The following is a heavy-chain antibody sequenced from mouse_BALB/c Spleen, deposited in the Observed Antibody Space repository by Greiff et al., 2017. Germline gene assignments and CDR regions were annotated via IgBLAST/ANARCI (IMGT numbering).Heavy chain of an antibody. D-gene: IGHD1-1*01. V-gene: IGHV3-8*02. J-gene: IGHJ1*01. CDR1: GDSITSGY. CDR3: AREGSSKDWYFDV. Sequence: EVKLVESGPSLVKPSQTLSLTCSVTGDSITSGYWNWIRKFPGNKLEYMGYISYSGSTYYNPSLKSRISITRDTSKNQYYLQLNSVTTEDTATYYCAREGSSKDWYFDVWGAGTTVTVSS. CDR2: ISYSGST.